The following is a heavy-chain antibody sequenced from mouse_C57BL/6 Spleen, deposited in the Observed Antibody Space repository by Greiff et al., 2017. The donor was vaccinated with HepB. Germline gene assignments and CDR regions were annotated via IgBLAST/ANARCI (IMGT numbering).Heavy chain of an antibody. Sequence: QVQLQQSGAELARPGASVKMSCKASGYTFTSYTMHWVKQRPGQGLEWIGYINPSSGYTKYNQKFKDKATLTADKSSSTAYMQLSSLTSEDSAVYYCAKITTVVARGFDYWGQGTTLTVSS. V-gene: IGHV1-4*01. CDR3: AKITTVVARGFDY. CDR2: INPSSGYT. CDR1: GYTFTSYT. D-gene: IGHD1-1*01. J-gene: IGHJ2*01.